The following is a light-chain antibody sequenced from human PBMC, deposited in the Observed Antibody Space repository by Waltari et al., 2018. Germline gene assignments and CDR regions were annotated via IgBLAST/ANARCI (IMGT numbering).Light chain of an antibody. CDR1: SRDVGGYNY. J-gene: IGLJ3*02. V-gene: IGLV2-14*03. CDR2: DVS. Sequence: QSALTQPASVSGSPGQSITISFTGTSRDVGGYNYVSWYQHHPGKAPNLMIFDVSTRPSGVSNRFSGSKSGNTASLTISGLQAEDEADYYCNSFTSTSTVVFGGGTKLTVL. CDR3: NSFTSTSTVV.